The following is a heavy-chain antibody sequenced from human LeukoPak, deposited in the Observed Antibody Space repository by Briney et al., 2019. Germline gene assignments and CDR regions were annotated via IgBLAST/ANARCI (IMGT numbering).Heavy chain of an antibody. V-gene: IGHV1-18*01. Sequence: ASVKASCKASGYTFTSYGISWVRQAPGQGLEWMGWISAYNGNTNYAQKLQGRVTMTTDTSTSTAYMEPRSLRSDDTAVYYCARIEPWELEADNWFDPWGQGTLVTVSS. J-gene: IGHJ5*02. D-gene: IGHD1-26*01. CDR1: GYTFTSYG. CDR2: ISAYNGNT. CDR3: ARIEPWELEADNWFDP.